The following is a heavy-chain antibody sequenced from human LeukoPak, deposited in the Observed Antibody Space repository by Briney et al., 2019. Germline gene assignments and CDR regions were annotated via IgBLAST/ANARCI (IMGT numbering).Heavy chain of an antibody. CDR3: AKASNNWFDP. CDR2: ISYDGSNK. Sequence: GGSLRPSCAASGFTFSSYGMHWVRQAPGKGLEWVAVISYDGSNKYYADSVKGRFTISRDNSKNTLYLQMNSLRAEDTAVYYCAKASNNWFDPWGQGTLVTVSS. CDR1: GFTFSSYG. V-gene: IGHV3-30*18. J-gene: IGHJ5*02.